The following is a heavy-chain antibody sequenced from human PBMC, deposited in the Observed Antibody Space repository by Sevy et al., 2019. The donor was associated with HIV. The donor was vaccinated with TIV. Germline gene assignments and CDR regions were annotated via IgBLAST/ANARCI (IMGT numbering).Heavy chain of an antibody. Sequence: KQSQTLSLTCTVSGGSITSLYWNWIRQPPGKGLEWIANIYYNGPINYNPSLKSRVTLSLDTSKNQFSLRLSSVTAADTAMYYCAGENAWGRGYSWGQGTLVTVSS. V-gene: IGHV4-59*11. CDR3: AGENAWGRGYS. J-gene: IGHJ4*02. CDR2: IYYNGPI. CDR1: GGSITSLY. D-gene: IGHD1-26*01.